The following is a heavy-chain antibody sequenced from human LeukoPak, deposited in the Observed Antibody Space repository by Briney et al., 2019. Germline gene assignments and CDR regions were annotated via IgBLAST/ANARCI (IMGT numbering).Heavy chain of an antibody. CDR1: GYSISSGHY. V-gene: IGHV4-38-2*02. J-gene: IGHJ5*02. CDR3: ARDPALTFNWFDP. D-gene: IGHD2-21*02. CDR2: IYNSGTT. Sequence: KPSETLSLTCGVSGYSISSGHYWAWIRQPPGKVLEWIASIYNSGTTYSNPSLQSLIILSVDTSKNQFSLNVSSVTAADTAVYYCARDPALTFNWFDPWGQGTLVTVSS.